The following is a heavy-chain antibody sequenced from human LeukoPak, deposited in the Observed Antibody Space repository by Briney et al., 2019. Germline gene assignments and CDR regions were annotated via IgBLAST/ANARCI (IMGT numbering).Heavy chain of an antibody. CDR2: IRYDGSNK. V-gene: IGHV3-30*02. CDR1: GFTFSSYG. CDR3: AKATYYYDSSGYYYPLWAFDI. D-gene: IGHD3-22*01. Sequence: GGSLRLSCAASGFTFSSYGMHWVRQAPGKGLEWVAFIRYDGSNKYYADSVKGRFTISRDNSKNTLYLQMNSLRAEDTAVYYCAKATYYYDSSGYYYPLWAFDIWGQGTMVTVSS. J-gene: IGHJ3*02.